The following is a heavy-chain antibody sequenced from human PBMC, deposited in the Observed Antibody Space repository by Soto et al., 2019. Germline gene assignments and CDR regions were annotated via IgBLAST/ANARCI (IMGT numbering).Heavy chain of an antibody. CDR1: GDSVSSNGAC. D-gene: IGHD2-15*01. V-gene: IGHV6-1*01. Sequence: SQTLSLTCVISGDSVSSNGACWNWIRHSPSRGLQWLGRIYYRSKWFHDYAASVESRMAINPDTSRNQFSLQLNYVTPEDTAVYYCARVHCSAGTCLDGLDFWGQGTTVTVSS. CDR2: IYYRSKWFH. J-gene: IGHJ6*02. CDR3: ARVHCSAGTCLDGLDF.